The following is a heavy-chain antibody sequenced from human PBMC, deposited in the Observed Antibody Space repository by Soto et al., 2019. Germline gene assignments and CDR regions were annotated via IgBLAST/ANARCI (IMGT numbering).Heavy chain of an antibody. CDR1: GGSISNTNW. J-gene: IGHJ4*02. CDR2: IYHSGST. CDR3: ASRRGATRFDD. Sequence: ASETLSLTCAISGGSISNTNWWSWVRQPPGKGLEWIGEIYHSGSTNYNPSLKSRLTISVDKSRDQFSLRLSSVTAADTAVYYCASRRGATRFDDWGQGILVTVSS. D-gene: IGHD1-26*01. V-gene: IGHV4-4*02.